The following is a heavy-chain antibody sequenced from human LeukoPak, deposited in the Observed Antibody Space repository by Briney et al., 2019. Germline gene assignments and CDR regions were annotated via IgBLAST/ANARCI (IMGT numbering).Heavy chain of an antibody. D-gene: IGHD6-13*01. Sequence: KPSETLSLTCAVYGGSFSGYHWSWIRQPPGKGLEWIGEINHSGSTNYNPSLKSRVTISVDTSKNQFSLKLSSVTAADTAVYYCASSSIAAAGGKWFDPWGQGTLVTVSS. CDR2: INHSGST. J-gene: IGHJ5*02. V-gene: IGHV4-34*01. CDR1: GGSFSGYH. CDR3: ASSSIAAAGGKWFDP.